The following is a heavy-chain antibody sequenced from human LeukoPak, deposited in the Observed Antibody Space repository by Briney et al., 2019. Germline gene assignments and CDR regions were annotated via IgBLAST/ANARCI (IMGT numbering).Heavy chain of an antibody. J-gene: IGHJ4*02. CDR2: ISGSGGST. CDR3: AKDGEVGATSYY. Sequence: PGGSLRLSCAASGFTFTSYAMSWVRQAPGKGLEWVSAISGSGGSTYHADSVKGRFTISRDNSKNPLYLQMYSLRAEDTAVYSCAKDGEVGATSYYWGQGTLVTVSS. CDR1: GFTFTSYA. V-gene: IGHV3-23*01. D-gene: IGHD1-26*01.